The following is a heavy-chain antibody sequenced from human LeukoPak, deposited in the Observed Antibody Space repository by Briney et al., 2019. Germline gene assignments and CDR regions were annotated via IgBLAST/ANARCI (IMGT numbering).Heavy chain of an antibody. Sequence: GCSLRLSYAGSGFTLSSWELHWVRQAPGKGLVWVSSINSDGSTTGYADSVKGRFTISRDNAKNTLYLQMNSLRAEDTAIYYCARELPREVTLDYWGQGTLVTVSS. CDR2: INSDGSTT. CDR1: GFTLSSWE. D-gene: IGHD2-21*02. V-gene: IGHV3-74*01. J-gene: IGHJ4*02. CDR3: ARELPREVTLDY.